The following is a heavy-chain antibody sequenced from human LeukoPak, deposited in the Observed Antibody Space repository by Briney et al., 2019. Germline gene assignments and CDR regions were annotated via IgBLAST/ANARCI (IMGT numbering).Heavy chain of an antibody. D-gene: IGHD6-6*01. CDR2: INPNSGGT. CDR3: ARDYSSSTYYYMDV. CDR1: GYTFTGYY. Sequence: GASVKASCKASGYTFTGYYMHWVRQAPGQGLEWMGWINPNSGGTNYAQKFQGRVTMTRDTSISTAYMELSRLRSDDTAVYYCARDYSSSTYYYMDVWGKGTTVTVSS. V-gene: IGHV1-2*02. J-gene: IGHJ6*03.